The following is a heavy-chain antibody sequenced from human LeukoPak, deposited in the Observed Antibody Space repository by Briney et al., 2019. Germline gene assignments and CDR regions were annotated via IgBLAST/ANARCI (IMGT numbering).Heavy chain of an antibody. D-gene: IGHD5-12*01. CDR2: TYYRSKWYN. Sequence: SQTLSLTCAISGDSVSSNSAAWDWIRQSPSRGLEWLGRTYYRSKWYNDYAVSVKSRITINPDTSKNQFSLQLNSVTPEDTAVYYCARGGYSGYETSLEVDYWGQGTLVTVSS. CDR3: ARGGYSGYETSLEVDY. V-gene: IGHV6-1*01. J-gene: IGHJ4*02. CDR1: GDSVSSNSAA.